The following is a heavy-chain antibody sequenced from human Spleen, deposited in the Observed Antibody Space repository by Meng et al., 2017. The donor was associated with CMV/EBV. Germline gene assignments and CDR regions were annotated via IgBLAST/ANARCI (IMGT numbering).Heavy chain of an antibody. Sequence: SCAASGFPFRRSAIPWVRQAPGKGLECVAFIQHDGSNKYYADSVKGRFTISRDNSKNTLYLQMNSLRAEDTAVYYCAKHSYSNYFDYWGQGTLVTVSS. CDR3: AKHSYSNYFDY. J-gene: IGHJ4*02. CDR2: IQHDGSNK. V-gene: IGHV3-30*02. CDR1: GFPFRRSA. D-gene: IGHD4-11*01.